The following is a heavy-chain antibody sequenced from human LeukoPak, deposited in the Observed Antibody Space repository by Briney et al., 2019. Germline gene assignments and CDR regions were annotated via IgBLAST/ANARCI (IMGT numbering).Heavy chain of an antibody. J-gene: IGHJ4*02. Sequence: GGSLRLSCAASGFTFSSYEMNWVRQAPGEGLEWVSYISSSGSTIYYADSVKGRFTISRDNAKNSLYLQMNSLRAEDTAVYYCAREFGELYYFDYWGQGTLVTVSS. D-gene: IGHD3-10*01. V-gene: IGHV3-48*03. CDR3: AREFGELYYFDY. CDR1: GFTFSSYE. CDR2: ISSSGSTI.